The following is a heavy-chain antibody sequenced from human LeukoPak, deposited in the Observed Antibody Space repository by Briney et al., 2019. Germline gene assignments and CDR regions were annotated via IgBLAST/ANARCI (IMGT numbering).Heavy chain of an antibody. D-gene: IGHD3-22*01. J-gene: IGHJ6*02. CDR3: AKGHYYDSSGNYGMDV. V-gene: IGHV3-9*01. CDR1: GFTFDDYA. Sequence: GRSLRLSCAASGFTFDDYAMHWVRQAPGKGLEWVSGISWNSGSIGYADSVKGRFTISRDNAKNSLYLQMNSLRAEDTALYYCAKGHYYDSSGNYGMDVWGQGTTVTVSS. CDR2: ISWNSGSI.